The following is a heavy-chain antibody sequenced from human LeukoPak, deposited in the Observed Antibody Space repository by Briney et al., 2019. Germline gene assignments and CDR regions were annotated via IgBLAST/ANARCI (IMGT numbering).Heavy chain of an antibody. CDR3: ARDMDSSGWNYYYGMDV. CDR1: GFTFNTYS. Sequence: PGGSLRLSCAASGFTFNTYSMNWVRQAPGKGLVWVSRINSDGSSTSYADSVKGRFTISRDNAKNTLYLQMNSLRAEDTAVYYCARDMDSSGWNYYYGMDVWGQGTTVTVSS. J-gene: IGHJ6*02. V-gene: IGHV3-74*01. CDR2: INSDGSST. D-gene: IGHD6-19*01.